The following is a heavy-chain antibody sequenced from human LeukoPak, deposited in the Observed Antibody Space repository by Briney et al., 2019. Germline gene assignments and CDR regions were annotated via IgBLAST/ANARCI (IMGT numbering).Heavy chain of an antibody. J-gene: IGHJ4*02. CDR2: IYYSGGT. Sequence: SETLSLTCTVSGDSISTYFWSWLRQPPGRSLEWIGYIYYSGGTSYNPSLESRVTISVDTSKNQFSLRLNSVTAADTAVYYCARWVGSFGLVSHYYFDSWGQGTLVTVSS. CDR1: GDSISTYF. CDR3: ARWVGSFGLVSHYYFDS. D-gene: IGHD3/OR15-3a*01. V-gene: IGHV4-59*01.